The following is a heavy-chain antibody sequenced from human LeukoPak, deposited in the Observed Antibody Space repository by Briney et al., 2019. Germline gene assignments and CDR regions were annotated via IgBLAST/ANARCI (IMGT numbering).Heavy chain of an antibody. Sequence: GTSVKVSCKASGYTFTRYGISWVRQAPGQGLEWMGWISGYNGNTNFARKLQGRVTMTTDTSTSTAYMELRSLRSDDTAVYYCARSLTIREGDAFDIWGQGTMVTVSS. CDR3: ARSLTIREGDAFDI. CDR2: ISGYNGNT. V-gene: IGHV1-18*01. CDR1: GYTFTRYG. J-gene: IGHJ3*02. D-gene: IGHD3-10*01.